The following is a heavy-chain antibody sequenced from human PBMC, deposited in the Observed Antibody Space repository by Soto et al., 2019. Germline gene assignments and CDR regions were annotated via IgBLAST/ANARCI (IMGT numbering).Heavy chain of an antibody. CDR3: ARWGIGYCSGGSCYTPGAFDI. D-gene: IGHD2-15*01. J-gene: IGHJ3*02. CDR1: GGSISSYY. Sequence: SETLSLTCTVSGGSISSYYWSWIRQPPGKGLEWIGYIYYSGSTNYNPSLKSRVTISVDTSKNQFSLKLSSVTAADTAVYYCARWGIGYCSGGSCYTPGAFDIWGQGTMVTVSS. V-gene: IGHV4-59*08. CDR2: IYYSGST.